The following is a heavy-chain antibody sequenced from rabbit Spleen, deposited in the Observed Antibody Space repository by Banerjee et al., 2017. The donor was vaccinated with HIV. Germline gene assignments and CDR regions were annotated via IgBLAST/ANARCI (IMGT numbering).Heavy chain of an antibody. D-gene: IGHD8-1*01. V-gene: IGHV1S40*01. CDR3: ARDTVSYGGVSSNL. J-gene: IGHJ4*01. CDR2: TNAVSSGTT. Sequence: QSLEESGGDLVKPGASLTLTCTAFGFSFSSNYWIYWVRQAPGKGLEWIGCTNAVSSGTTYYASWAKGRFTISRTSSTAVSLQMTSLTAADTAPYFCARDTVSYGGVSSNLWGQGILVTVS. CDR1: GFSFSSNYW.